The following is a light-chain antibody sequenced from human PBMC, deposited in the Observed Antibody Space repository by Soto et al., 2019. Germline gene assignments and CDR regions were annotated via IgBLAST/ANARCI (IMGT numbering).Light chain of an antibody. J-gene: IGKJ2*01. V-gene: IGKV3-20*01. CDR3: QHYGSSYT. CDR1: QSVSNSY. Sequence: ENVLTQSPGTLSLSPGERVTLSCRASQSVSNSYLAWYQQKPGQAPRLLIYGASSRATGIPDRFSGSGSGTDFTLTISRLEPEDFAVYYCQHYGSSYTFGQGTKLEIK. CDR2: GAS.